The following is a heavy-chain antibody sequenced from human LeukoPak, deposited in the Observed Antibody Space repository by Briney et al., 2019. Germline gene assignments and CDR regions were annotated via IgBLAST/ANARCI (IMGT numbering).Heavy chain of an antibody. CDR3: ARGRGNHDYVWGSYRYIPPHFDY. J-gene: IGHJ4*02. D-gene: IGHD3-16*02. Sequence: SETLSLTCAVYGGSFSGYYWSWIRQPPGKGLEWIGEINHSGSTNYNPSLKSRVTISVDTSKNQFSLKLSSVTAADTAVYYCARGRGNHDYVWGSYRYIPPHFDYWGQGTLVTVSS. CDR1: GGSFSGYY. CDR2: INHSGST. V-gene: IGHV4-34*01.